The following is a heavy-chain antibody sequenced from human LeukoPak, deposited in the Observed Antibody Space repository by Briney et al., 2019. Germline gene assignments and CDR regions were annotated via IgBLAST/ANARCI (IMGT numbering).Heavy chain of an antibody. V-gene: IGHV4-34*01. CDR2: INHSGST. Sequence: SETLSLTCAVYGGSFSGYYWSWIRQPPGKGLEWIGEINHSGSTNYNPSLKSRVTISVDTSKNQFSLKLSSVTAADTAVYYCARGVTATASHFDYWGQGTLVTVSS. CDR1: GGSFSGYY. J-gene: IGHJ4*02. CDR3: ARGVTATASHFDY. D-gene: IGHD5-18*01.